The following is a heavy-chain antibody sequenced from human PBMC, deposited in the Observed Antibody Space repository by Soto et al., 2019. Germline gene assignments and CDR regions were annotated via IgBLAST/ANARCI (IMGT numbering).Heavy chain of an antibody. V-gene: IGHV4-38-2*01. Sequence: PSETLSLTCAVSGYSISSGDYWGWFRQSPGKGLEWIGSIYHSGTTYYNPSLKSRVTISLDTSKNQFSLKLSSVTAADTAVYYCARSLLTSSWYAGSWGQGTQVTVSS. CDR3: ARSLLTSSWYAGS. CDR2: IYHSGTT. CDR1: GYSISSGDY. J-gene: IGHJ5*02. D-gene: IGHD6-13*01.